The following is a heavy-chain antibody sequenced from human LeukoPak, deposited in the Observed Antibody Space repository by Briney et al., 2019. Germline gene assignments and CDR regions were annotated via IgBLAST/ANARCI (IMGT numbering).Heavy chain of an antibody. V-gene: IGHV3-64*01. Sequence: PGGSLRLSCAASGFTFNSCAMHWVRQAPGKGLEYVSAISGNGGSTYYANSVKGRFTISRDNSKNTLYLQMGSLRDEDMAVYYCARGPGPTYYYYYYVDVWGQGTTVTVSS. CDR2: ISGNGGST. J-gene: IGHJ6*03. CDR3: ARGPGPTYYYYYYVDV. CDR1: GFTFNSCA.